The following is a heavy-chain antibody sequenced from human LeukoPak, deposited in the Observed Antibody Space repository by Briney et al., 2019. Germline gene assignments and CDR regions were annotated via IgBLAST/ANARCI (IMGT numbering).Heavy chain of an antibody. CDR3: AKVSGRILIWPQPFGDGMDV. CDR1: GISFSTYV. Sequence: GGSLRLSCAASGISFSTYVMAWVRQAPGKGLECVSAISGSGGDSYYAASVKGRFTISRDNSKNTLYLQMNSLRVEDTAVYYCAKVSGRILIWPQPFGDGMDVWGQGTTVTVSS. J-gene: IGHJ6*02. V-gene: IGHV3-23*01. CDR2: ISGSGGDS. D-gene: IGHD3-10*01.